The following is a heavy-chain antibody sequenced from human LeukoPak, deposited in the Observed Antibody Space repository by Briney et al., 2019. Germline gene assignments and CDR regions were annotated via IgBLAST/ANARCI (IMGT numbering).Heavy chain of an antibody. Sequence: PSETLSLTCTVSGGSISSYYWSWIRQPPGKGLEWIGYIYYSGSTNYNPSLKSRVTISVDTSKNQFSLKLSSVTAADTAVYYCARGGGPPTFGLVIPFDYWGQGTLVTVSS. CDR3: ARGGGPPTFGLVIPFDY. CDR2: IYYSGST. D-gene: IGHD3-3*01. J-gene: IGHJ4*02. V-gene: IGHV4-59*01. CDR1: GGSISSYY.